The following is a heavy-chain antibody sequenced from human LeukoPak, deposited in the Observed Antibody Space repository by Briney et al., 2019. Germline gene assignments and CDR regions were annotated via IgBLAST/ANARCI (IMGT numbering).Heavy chain of an antibody. CDR3: AKATGTTKSPFHY. CDR2: ISGSGGST. D-gene: IGHD1-1*01. Sequence: GGSLRLSCAASGFTFSSYAMNWVRQAPGKGLEWVSSISGSGGSTYYADSVKGRFTISRDNSKNTLYVQMNSLRAEDAAVYYCAKATGTTKSPFHYWGQGTLVTVSS. CDR1: GFTFSSYA. J-gene: IGHJ4*02. V-gene: IGHV3-23*01.